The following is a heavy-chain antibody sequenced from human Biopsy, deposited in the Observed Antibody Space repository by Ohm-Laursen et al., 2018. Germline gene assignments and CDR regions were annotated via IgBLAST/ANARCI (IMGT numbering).Heavy chain of an antibody. CDR1: GGAMSSYY. CDR3: ARATNSTGWPYYYFYGMDV. D-gene: IGHD2/OR15-2a*01. CDR2: IYNSGST. J-gene: IGHJ6*02. Sequence: ETLSLTCTVSGGAMSSYYWTWIRQPPGKGLEWIGYIYNSGSTNYNPSLKSRVTISVDTSKNQFSLRLNSVTAADTAVYYCARATNSTGWPYYYFYGMDVWGQGTTVTVSS. V-gene: IGHV4-59*01.